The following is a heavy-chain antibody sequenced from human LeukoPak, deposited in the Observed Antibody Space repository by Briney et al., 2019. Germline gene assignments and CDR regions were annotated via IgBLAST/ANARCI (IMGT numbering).Heavy chain of an antibody. D-gene: IGHD3-10*01. V-gene: IGHV1-18*01. CDR2: ISGYNGNT. CDR1: GYVFTSYG. CDR3: ARGGPHLKRTGSVVDY. J-gene: IGHJ4*02. Sequence: VASVKVSCKASGYVFTSYGISWVRQAPGQGLEWMGWISGYNGNTYYAQKFQGRVTMTRDTSTSTVYMELSSLRSEDTAVYYCARGGPHLKRTGSVVDYWGQGTLVTVSS.